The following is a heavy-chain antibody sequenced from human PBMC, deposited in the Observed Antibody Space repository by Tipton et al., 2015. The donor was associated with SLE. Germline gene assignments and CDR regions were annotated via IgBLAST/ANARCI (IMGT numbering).Heavy chain of an antibody. CDR2: IYYSGST. CDR1: GGSISSSSYY. V-gene: IGHV4-39*07. J-gene: IGHJ4*02. Sequence: TLSLTCTVSGGSISSSSYYWGWIRQPPGKGLEWIGSIYYSGSTYYNPSLKSRVTISVDTSKNQFSLKLSSVTAADTAAYYCARDCSSTSCQFIWGQGTLVTVSS. D-gene: IGHD2-2*01. CDR3: ARDCSSTSCQFI.